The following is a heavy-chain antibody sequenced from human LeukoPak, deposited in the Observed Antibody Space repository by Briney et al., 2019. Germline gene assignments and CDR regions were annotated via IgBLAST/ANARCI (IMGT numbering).Heavy chain of an antibody. D-gene: IGHD1-26*01. CDR1: GFTFSSYA. CDR2: ISGSGSST. V-gene: IGHV3-23*01. Sequence: GGSLKLSCAASGFTFSSYAMSWVRQAPGKGLEWVSGISGSGSSTYYADSVKGRFTLSRDYPKNTLYLQMNSLRAEDTAVYFCAKYSGSYYYPPNWDSWGQGTLVTVSS. J-gene: IGHJ4*02. CDR3: AKYSGSYYYPPNWDS.